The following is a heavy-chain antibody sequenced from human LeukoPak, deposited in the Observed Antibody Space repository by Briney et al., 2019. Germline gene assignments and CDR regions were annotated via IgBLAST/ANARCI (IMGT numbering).Heavy chain of an antibody. CDR3: ARAVLATKSEHWFDS. CDR2: IHFGGST. CDR1: GDYINSHY. J-gene: IGHJ5*01. V-gene: IGHV4-59*11. D-gene: IGHD2-8*01. Sequence: SETLSLTCSVSGDYINSHYWTWIRQSSGRGLEWLGYIHFGGSTKYNPSLKSPVTISIDTSRTQFSLRVYSVTAADTAMYYCARAVLATKSEHWFDSWGQGTLVTVSS.